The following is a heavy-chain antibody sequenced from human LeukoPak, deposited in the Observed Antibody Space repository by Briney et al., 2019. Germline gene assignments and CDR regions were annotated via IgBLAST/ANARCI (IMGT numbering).Heavy chain of an antibody. CDR3: ARQQLVTSYFDY. CDR1: GGSISSSSGNC. J-gene: IGHJ4*02. V-gene: IGHV4-30-2*01. Sequence: SETLSLTCAVSGGSISSSSGNCWTWVRQPPGKGLEWIGYIYHSGSTYYNPSLKSRVTISVDRSKNQFSLKLSSVTAADTAVYYCARQQLVTSYFDYWGQGTLVTVSS. D-gene: IGHD6-13*01. CDR2: IYHSGST.